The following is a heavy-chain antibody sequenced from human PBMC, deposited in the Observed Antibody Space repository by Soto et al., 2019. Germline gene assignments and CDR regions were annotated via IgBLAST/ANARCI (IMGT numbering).Heavy chain of an antibody. J-gene: IGHJ4*02. V-gene: IGHV3-23*01. Sequence: EVQLLESGGGLVRPWGSLKLSCAASGYTFSDYAMYWVRQAPGKGLEWVSGISGSGTSPYYTDSVKGRFTISRDNSKHTLDLHMNSMTAEDTARSYCAKVTENEFWWGYFDLWGQGTLLTVSS. CDR2: ISGSGTSP. D-gene: IGHD3-3*01. CDR3: AKVTENEFWWGYFDL. CDR1: GYTFSDYA.